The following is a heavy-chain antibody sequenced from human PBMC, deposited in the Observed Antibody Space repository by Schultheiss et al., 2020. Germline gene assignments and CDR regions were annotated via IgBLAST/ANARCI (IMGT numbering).Heavy chain of an antibody. V-gene: IGHV3-30*14. CDR3: AREGQSSSWRANYYYYYVMDV. CDR1: GFTFSSYA. D-gene: IGHD6-13*01. J-gene: IGHJ6*02. Sequence: GGSLRLSCAASGFTFSSYAMHWVRQAPGKGLEWVAVISYDGSNKYYADSVKGRFTISRDNSKNTLYLQMNSLRAEDTAVYYCAREGQSSSWRANYYYYYVMDVWGQGTTVTVSS. CDR2: ISYDGSNK.